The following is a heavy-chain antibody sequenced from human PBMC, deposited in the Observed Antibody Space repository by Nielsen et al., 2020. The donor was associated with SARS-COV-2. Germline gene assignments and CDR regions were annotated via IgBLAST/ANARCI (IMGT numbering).Heavy chain of an antibody. D-gene: IGHD3-16*01. CDR2: INSDGSST. V-gene: IGHV3-74*01. CDR1: AFTFSGYW. Sequence: GESLKISCAASAFTFSGYWMHWVRQAPGKGLVWVSRINSDGSSTSYADSVKGRFTISRDNAKNTLYLQMNSLRAEDTAVYYCVRGLQVPNGLAHRWGQGTLVTVSS. J-gene: IGHJ4*02. CDR3: VRGLQVPNGLAHR.